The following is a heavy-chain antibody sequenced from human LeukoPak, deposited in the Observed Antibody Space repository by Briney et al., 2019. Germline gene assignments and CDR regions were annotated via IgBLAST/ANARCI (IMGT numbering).Heavy chain of an antibody. CDR1: GFKFSSYA. J-gene: IGHJ4*02. CDR2: ITGSGGST. CDR3: AKEDPAIILGIDY. Sequence: PGGSLRLSCAASGFKFSSYAMSWVRQAPGKGLEWVSAITGSGGSTYYADPVRGRFTISRDNSQNTLFLQLDSLRVEDTAVYYCAKEDPAIILGIDYWGQGALVIVSS. D-gene: IGHD5-18*01. V-gene: IGHV3-23*01.